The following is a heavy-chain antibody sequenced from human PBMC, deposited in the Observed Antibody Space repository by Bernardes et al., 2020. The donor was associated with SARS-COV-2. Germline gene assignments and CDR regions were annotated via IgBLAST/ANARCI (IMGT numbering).Heavy chain of an antibody. D-gene: IGHD3-22*01. J-gene: IGHJ4*02. V-gene: IGHV3-7*01. CDR1: GFTLSVYW. CDR2: IKQDGSEK. CDR3: ATRLNIGYYAD. Sequence: GGSLRLSCAASGFTLSVYWMSWFRQAPGKGLEWVAIIKQDGSEKYYVDSVKGRFTISRDNAKNSLYLLMNSLAAEDTAVYYCATRLNIGYYADWGQGTLVTVSS.